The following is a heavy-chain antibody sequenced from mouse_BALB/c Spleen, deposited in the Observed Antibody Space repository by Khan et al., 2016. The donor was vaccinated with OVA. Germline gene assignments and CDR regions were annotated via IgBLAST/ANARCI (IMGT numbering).Heavy chain of an antibody. CDR1: GYSITSGYA. Sequence: EVQLVETGPGLVKPSQSLSLTCTVTGYSITSGYAWNWLRQFPGNKLEWMGYISYSGVTSYTPSLKSRISITRDTSKNQFFLKLNSVTTEDTATYYCARGNYYGYYFDYWGQGTTLTVSS. D-gene: IGHD1-1*01. CDR2: ISYSGVT. CDR3: ARGNYYGYYFDY. V-gene: IGHV3-2*02. J-gene: IGHJ2*01.